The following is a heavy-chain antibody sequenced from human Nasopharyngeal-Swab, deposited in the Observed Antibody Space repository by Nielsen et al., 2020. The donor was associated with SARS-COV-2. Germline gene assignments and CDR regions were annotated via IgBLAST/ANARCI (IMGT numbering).Heavy chain of an antibody. CDR2: ILPLFGTE. J-gene: IGHJ6*03. Sequence: WVRHAPEQGLVWVVGILPLFGTENYAQKFQGRVTITADESTSTAYMELSSLRSEDTAVYYCARGAPYTMVRGVITFQYYYYYMDVWGKGTTVTVSS. V-gene: IGHV1-69*01. D-gene: IGHD3-10*01. CDR3: ARGAPYTMVRGVITFQYYYYYMDV.